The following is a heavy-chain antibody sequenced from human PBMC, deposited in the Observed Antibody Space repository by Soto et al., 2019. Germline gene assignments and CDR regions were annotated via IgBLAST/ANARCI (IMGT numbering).Heavy chain of an antibody. Sequence: SETLSLTCTVSGGSISSYYWSWIRQPPGKGLEWIGYIYYSGSTNYNPSLKSRVTISLDTSKNQFSLKLNSVTAADTAVYYCARVPSSRYGNWFYPWGQGTLVTVS. J-gene: IGHJ5*02. CDR2: IYYSGST. D-gene: IGHD6-13*01. CDR1: GGSISSYY. CDR3: ARVPSSRYGNWFYP. V-gene: IGHV4-59*01.